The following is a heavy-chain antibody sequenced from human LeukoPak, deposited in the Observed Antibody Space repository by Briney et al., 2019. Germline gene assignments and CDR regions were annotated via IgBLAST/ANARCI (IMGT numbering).Heavy chain of an antibody. V-gene: IGHV4-4*07. CDR3: ARDRPDIVVVVAATGDAFDI. CDR2: IYTSGST. D-gene: IGHD2-15*01. CDR1: GGSISSYY. Sequence: SETLSLTCTVSGGSISSYYWSGIRQPAGKGLEWIGRIYTSGSTNYNPSLKSRVTMSVDTSKNQFSLKLSSVTAADTAVYYCARDRPDIVVVVAATGDAFDIWGQGTMVTVSS. J-gene: IGHJ3*02.